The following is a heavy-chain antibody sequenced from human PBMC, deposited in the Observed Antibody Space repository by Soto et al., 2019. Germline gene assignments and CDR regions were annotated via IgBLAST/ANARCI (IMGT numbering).Heavy chain of an antibody. CDR3: AGIGRGYYDFWGGYYQNPYYYYYMDV. D-gene: IGHD3-3*01. CDR2: IKQDGSEK. CDR1: GFTFSSYW. Sequence: GGSLRLSCAASGFTFSSYWMSWVRQAPGKGLEWVANIKQDGSEKYYVDSVKGRFTISRDNAKNSLYLQMNSLRAEDTAVYYCAGIGRGYYDFWGGYYQNPYYYYYMDVWGKGTTVTVS. V-gene: IGHV3-7*01. J-gene: IGHJ6*03.